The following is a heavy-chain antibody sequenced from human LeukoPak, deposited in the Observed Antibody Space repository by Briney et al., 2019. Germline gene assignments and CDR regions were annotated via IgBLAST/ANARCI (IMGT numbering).Heavy chain of an antibody. Sequence: GGSLRLSCAASGFTFSDYYMSWIRQAPGKGLEGVPYISSGGSTIYYADSVKGRFTISRDNAKNSLFLQMNSLRAEDTAVYYCARGDSSSWYRATWFDYWGQGTLVTVSS. V-gene: IGHV3-11*01. J-gene: IGHJ4*02. CDR3: ARGDSSSWYRATWFDY. CDR2: ISSGGSTI. CDR1: GFTFSDYY. D-gene: IGHD6-13*01.